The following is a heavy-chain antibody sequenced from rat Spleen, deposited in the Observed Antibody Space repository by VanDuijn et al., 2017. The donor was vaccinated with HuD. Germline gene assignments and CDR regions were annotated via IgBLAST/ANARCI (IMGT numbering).Heavy chain of an antibody. J-gene: IGHJ2*01. CDR2: ISPSGGAT. D-gene: IGHD1-7*01. CDR3: ANGWVYY. Sequence: EVQLVESDGGLVQPGRSLKLSCAASGFTFSDYYMAWVRQAPTKGLEWVATISPSGGATYYRDSVKGRFTISRDNAKSTLYLQMDSLRSEDTATYYCANGWVYYWGQGVMVTVSS. CDR1: GFTFSDYY. V-gene: IGHV5-25*01.